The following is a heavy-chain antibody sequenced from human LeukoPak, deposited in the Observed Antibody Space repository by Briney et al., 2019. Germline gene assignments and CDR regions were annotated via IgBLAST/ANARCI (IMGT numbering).Heavy chain of an antibody. Sequence: PSETLSLTCTVSGGSISSYYWSWIRQPPGKGLEWIGYIYTSGSTNYNPSLKSRVTISVDTSKNQFSLKLSSVTAADTAVYYCARETVLNYAFDIWDQGTMVTVSS. J-gene: IGHJ3*02. CDR3: ARETVLNYAFDI. CDR2: IYTSGST. D-gene: IGHD1-1*01. V-gene: IGHV4-4*09. CDR1: GGSISSYY.